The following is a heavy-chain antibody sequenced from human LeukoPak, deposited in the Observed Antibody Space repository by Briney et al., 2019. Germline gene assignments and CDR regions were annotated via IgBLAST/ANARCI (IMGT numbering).Heavy chain of an antibody. V-gene: IGHV3-30*02. D-gene: IGHD3-10*01. Sequence: GGSLRLSCAASGFTFAINGMHWVRQAPGKGLEWVASIRYDGSNIYNADSVKGRFTISRDISKTTLYLQMNSLRAEDTAVYYCARYHLGSYFRDPFDHWGQGTLVTVSS. J-gene: IGHJ4*02. CDR3: ARYHLGSYFRDPFDH. CDR2: IRYDGSNI. CDR1: GFTFAING.